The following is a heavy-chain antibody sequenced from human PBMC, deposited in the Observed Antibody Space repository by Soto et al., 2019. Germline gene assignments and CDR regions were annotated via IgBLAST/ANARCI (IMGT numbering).Heavy chain of an antibody. J-gene: IGHJ5*01. CDR2: ISTDYRNT. CDR3: ATGEGWFDS. V-gene: IGHV1-18*01. CDR1: GYKFIKYG. Sequence: QVQLVQSGAEVKKPGASVKVSCKASGYKFIKYGITWVRQAPGQGLEWMGGISTDYRNTNYAQEHEGMGWVRTDYLNSKYAQKTQGRVTMTTDTSTSTIYMDLRSLRSDDTAVYYCATGEGWFDSWGQGTLVTVSS.